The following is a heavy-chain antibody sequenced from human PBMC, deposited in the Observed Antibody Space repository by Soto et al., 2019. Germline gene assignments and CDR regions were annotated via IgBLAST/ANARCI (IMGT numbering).Heavy chain of an antibody. CDR3: ASRPSGSYYYYYCMDV. CDR2: INHSGST. J-gene: IGHJ6*02. V-gene: IGHV4-34*01. CDR1: GGSFSGYY. D-gene: IGHD1-26*01. Sequence: SETLSLTCAVYGGSFSGYYWSWIRQPPGKGLEWIGEINHSGSTNYNPSLKIRGTISLDTSKNQFSLKLRFVTAADTAVYYCASRPSGSYYYYYCMDVWGQGTTVTVSS.